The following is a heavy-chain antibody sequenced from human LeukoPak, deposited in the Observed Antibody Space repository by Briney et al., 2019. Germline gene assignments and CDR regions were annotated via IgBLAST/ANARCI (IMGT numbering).Heavy chain of an antibody. J-gene: IGHJ5*02. Sequence: GGSLRLSCAASGFTFSNYPMNWVRQAPGKGLAWVSTISGSGGNTYYADSVKGRFTISRDNAKNTLYLQMNSLRAEDTAVYYCARDWWFDPWGQGTLVTVSS. V-gene: IGHV3-23*01. CDR1: GFTFSNYP. CDR2: ISGSGGNT. CDR3: ARDWWFDP.